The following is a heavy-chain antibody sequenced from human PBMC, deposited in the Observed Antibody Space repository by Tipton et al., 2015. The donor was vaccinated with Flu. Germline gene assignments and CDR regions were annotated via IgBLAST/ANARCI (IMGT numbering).Heavy chain of an antibody. V-gene: IGHV4-38-2*01. CDR1: GYSLCSGYH. D-gene: IGHD4-23*01. J-gene: IGHJ5*02. CDR3: AAVAGNGNWFDP. Sequence: TLSLTCAVSGYSLCSGYHWGWIRQPPGKGLEWLGNVHHSGSTDYNPSLRSRVIISLDPSKNQFFLNLRSVTAADTAVYYCAAVAGNGNWFDPWGQGTLVTVSS. CDR2: VHHSGST.